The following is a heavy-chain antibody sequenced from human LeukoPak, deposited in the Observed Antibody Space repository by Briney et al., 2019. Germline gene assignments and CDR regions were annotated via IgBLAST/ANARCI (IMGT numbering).Heavy chain of an antibody. CDR3: ARDSTGIAVAGDYYYYYMDV. CDR2: INPNSGGT. CDR1: GYTFTGYY. D-gene: IGHD6-19*01. J-gene: IGHJ6*03. Sequence: ASVKVSCKASGYTFTGYYMHWVRQAPGQGLEWMGWINPNSGGTNYAQKFQGRVTMTRDTSISTAYMELSRLRSDDTAVYYCARDSTGIAVAGDYYYYYMDVWGKGTTVTVSS. V-gene: IGHV1-2*02.